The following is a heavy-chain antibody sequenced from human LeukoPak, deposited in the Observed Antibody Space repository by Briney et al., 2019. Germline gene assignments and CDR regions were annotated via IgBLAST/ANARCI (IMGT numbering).Heavy chain of an antibody. CDR2: IYYSGMT. Sequence: SETLSLTCSVSGDSISSYYCSWIRQPPGKGLEWIGYIYYSGMTNYNPSLKSRVTISVDTSKNQFSLKLSSVTAAHTAVYYCARHPLGYSGSFCPWGQGNLFTVSS. D-gene: IGHD1-26*01. CDR3: ARHPLGYSGSFCP. V-gene: IGHV4-59*08. J-gene: IGHJ5*02. CDR1: GDSISSYY.